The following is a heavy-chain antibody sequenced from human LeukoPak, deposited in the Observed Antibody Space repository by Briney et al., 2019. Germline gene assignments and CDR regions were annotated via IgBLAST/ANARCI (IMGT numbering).Heavy chain of an antibody. CDR1: GGSISSSSYY. CDR3: ARVSVYDPRGGDAFDI. V-gene: IGHV4-61*02. Sequence: SETLSLTCTVSGGSISSSSYYWSWIRQPAGKGLEWIGRIYTSGSTNYNPSLKSRVTISVDTSKNQFSLKLSSVTAADTAVYYCARVSVYDPRGGDAFDIWGQGTMVTVSS. J-gene: IGHJ3*02. CDR2: IYTSGST. D-gene: IGHD2-8*01.